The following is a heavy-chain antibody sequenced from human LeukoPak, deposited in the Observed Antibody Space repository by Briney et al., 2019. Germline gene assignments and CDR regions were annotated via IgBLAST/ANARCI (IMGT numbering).Heavy chain of an antibody. V-gene: IGHV3-21*01. CDR2: ISGSGGST. J-gene: IGHJ6*04. CDR1: GFTFSSYW. CDR3: AELGITMIGGV. Sequence: GGSLRLSCAASGFTFSSYWMHWVRQAPGKGLEWVSAISGSGGSTYYADSVKGRFTISRDNAKNSLYLQMNSLRAEDTAVYYCAELGITMIGGVWGKGTTVTISS. D-gene: IGHD3-10*02.